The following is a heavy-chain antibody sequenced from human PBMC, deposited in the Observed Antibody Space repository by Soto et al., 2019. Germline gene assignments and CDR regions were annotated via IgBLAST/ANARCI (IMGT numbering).Heavy chain of an antibody. Sequence: GGSLRLSCAASGFTFSSYVMAWVRQAPEIGLEWVSTISFSGGGTEYADSVKGRFTISRDNSKNTLFLQMNSLRAEDTAIYYCVRKGGNTYFFDYWGQGTQVTVSS. J-gene: IGHJ4*02. CDR1: GFTFSSYV. CDR2: ISFSGGGT. V-gene: IGHV3-23*01. CDR3: VRKGGNTYFFDY.